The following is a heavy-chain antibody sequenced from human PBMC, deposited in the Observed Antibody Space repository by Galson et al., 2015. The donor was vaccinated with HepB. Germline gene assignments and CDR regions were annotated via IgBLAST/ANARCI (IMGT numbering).Heavy chain of an antibody. Sequence: SLRLSCAASAFTFSSSVMHWVRQAPGKGLEWMAVVRYDGSDKYYADSVKGLFTISRDNSKNTLYLQMNSLRAEDTAVYYCARETDVDTALVSWGQGTLVTVSS. CDR3: ARETDVDTALVS. CDR1: AFTFSSSV. CDR2: VRYDGSDK. J-gene: IGHJ5*02. D-gene: IGHD5-18*01. V-gene: IGHV3-33*01.